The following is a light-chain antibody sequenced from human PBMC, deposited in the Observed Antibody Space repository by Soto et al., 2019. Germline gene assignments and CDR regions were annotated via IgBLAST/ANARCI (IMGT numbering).Light chain of an antibody. CDR1: QSVSSSY. CDR2: GAS. J-gene: IGKJ2*01. V-gene: IGKV3-20*01. Sequence: EIVLTQSPGTLSLSPGERATLSCRASQSVSSSYLAWYQQKPGQAPRLLIYGASSRATGIPDRFSGSGSGTDFTLTISGMEPEDFAVYYCQQYGSSPPYTFGQGTKLESK. CDR3: QQYGSSPPYT.